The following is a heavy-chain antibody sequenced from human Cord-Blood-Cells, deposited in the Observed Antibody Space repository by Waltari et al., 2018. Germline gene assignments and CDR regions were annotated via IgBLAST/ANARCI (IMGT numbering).Heavy chain of an antibody. V-gene: IGHV1-18*04. D-gene: IGHD2-2*02. J-gene: IGHJ4*02. Sequence: SGAEVKKPGASVQLSCKASGYTFTSYGISWVRQAPGQGLEWMGWISAYNGNTNYAQKLQGRVTMTTDTSTSTAYMELRSLRSDDTAVYYCARDGVVVVPAAIRGDYWGQGTLVTVSS. CDR1: GYTFTSYG. CDR2: ISAYNGNT. CDR3: ARDGVVVVPAAIRGDY.